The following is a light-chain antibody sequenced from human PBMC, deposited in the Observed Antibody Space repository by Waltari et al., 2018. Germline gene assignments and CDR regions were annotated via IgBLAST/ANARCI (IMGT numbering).Light chain of an antibody. Sequence: QSVLTQPPSASGTPGLRVSISFSGSSPNIGATSVSWYQQLPGAAPKLLIYKDDQRPAGVPDRFSGSKSGTSASLAISGLRSADEADYYCAAWDDSLSGRVFGGGTKLTVL. J-gene: IGLJ3*02. CDR3: AAWDDSLSGRV. V-gene: IGLV1-47*01. CDR2: KDD. CDR1: SPNIGATS.